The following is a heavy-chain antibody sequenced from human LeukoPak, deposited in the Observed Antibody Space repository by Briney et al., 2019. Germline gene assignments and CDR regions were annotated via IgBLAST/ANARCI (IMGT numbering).Heavy chain of an antibody. D-gene: IGHD1-14*01. Sequence: GGSLRLSCAASGFTFSSYSMNWVRQAPGKGLEWVSYISSSSSTIYYADSVKGRFTISRDNAKNSLYLQMNSLRAGDTAVYYCAKRGWDHNGNNWFDPWGQGTLVTVSS. J-gene: IGHJ5*02. CDR2: ISSSSSTI. CDR3: AKRGWDHNGNNWFDP. CDR1: GFTFSSYS. V-gene: IGHV3-48*04.